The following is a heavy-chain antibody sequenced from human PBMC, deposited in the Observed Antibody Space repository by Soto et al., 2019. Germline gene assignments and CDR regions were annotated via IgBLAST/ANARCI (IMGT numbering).Heavy chain of an antibody. CDR3: ARDTYYDILTGYSPAGYYGMDV. CDR1: GGSISSYY. J-gene: IGHJ6*02. CDR2: IYYSGST. V-gene: IGHV4-59*01. D-gene: IGHD3-9*01. Sequence: SETLSLTCTVSGGSISSYYWSWIRQPPGKGLEWILYIYYSGSTIYNPSLKSRVTISVDTSKNQFSLMLSSVTAADTAVYYCARDTYYDILTGYSPAGYYGMDVWGQGTTVTVSS.